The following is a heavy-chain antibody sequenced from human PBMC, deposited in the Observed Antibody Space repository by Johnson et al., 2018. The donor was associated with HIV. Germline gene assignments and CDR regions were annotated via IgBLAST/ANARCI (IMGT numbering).Heavy chain of an antibody. Sequence: QVQLVESGGGVVQPGRSLRLSCAASGFTFSSYGMHWVRQAPGKGLEWVAVISYDGSNKYYADSVKGRFTISRDNSQNTLYLQMNSLKTEDTAVYYCTTAIVVVPAAIFIGGGDRSPDAFDIWGQGTLVTVSS. D-gene: IGHD2-2*01. CDR1: GFTFSSYG. V-gene: IGHV3-30*03. J-gene: IGHJ3*02. CDR3: TTAIVVVPAAIFIGGGDRSPDAFDI. CDR2: ISYDGSNK.